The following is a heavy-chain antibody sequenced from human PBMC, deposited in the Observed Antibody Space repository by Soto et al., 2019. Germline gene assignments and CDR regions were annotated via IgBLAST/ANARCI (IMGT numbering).Heavy chain of an antibody. D-gene: IGHD2-21*02. CDR2: IFPIDSDT. CDR1: GYTFTRNW. V-gene: IGHV5-51*01. J-gene: IGHJ3*01. CDR3: ATPGGRDFNAFDV. Sequence: GESLKISCKGSGYTFTRNWIGWVRQMPGKGLEWMGIIFPIDSDTRYSPSSQGQVTISADDSISTAYLQWSSLKASDTAIYYCATPGGRDFNAFDVWGQGTMVTVSS.